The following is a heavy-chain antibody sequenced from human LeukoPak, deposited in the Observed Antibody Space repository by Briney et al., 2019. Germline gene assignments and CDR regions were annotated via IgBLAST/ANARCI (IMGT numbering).Heavy chain of an antibody. CDR1: GFTFSDYY. CDR3: ARDTVDGYIYFDY. J-gene: IGHJ4*02. CDR2: IGSSDGTK. D-gene: IGHD5-12*01. Sequence: PGRSLRLSCAASGFTFSDYYMSWIRQAPGKGLEWVSCIGSSDGTKYYADSVKGRFTISRDNAKNSLYLQMNSLRAEDTAVYFCARDTVDGYIYFDYWGQGTLVTVSS. V-gene: IGHV3-11*01.